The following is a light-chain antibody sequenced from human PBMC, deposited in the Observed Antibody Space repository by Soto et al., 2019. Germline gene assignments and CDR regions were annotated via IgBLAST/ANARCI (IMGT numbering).Light chain of an antibody. CDR2: GAS. Sequence: EIVLTQSPGTLSLSPGERATLSCGASQSVTSNYLAWYQQKPGQAPRLLIYGASTRATGIPARFSGSGSGTEFTLTISSLQSEDFAVYYCQQYNNWPPITFGQGTRLEI. CDR3: QQYNNWPPIT. J-gene: IGKJ5*01. V-gene: IGKV3-15*01. CDR1: QSVTSN.